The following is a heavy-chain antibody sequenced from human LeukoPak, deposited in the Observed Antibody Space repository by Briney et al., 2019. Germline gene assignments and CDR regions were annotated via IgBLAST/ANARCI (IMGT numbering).Heavy chain of an antibody. Sequence: GGSLRLSCAASGFTFSNYGMHWVRQAPGKGLEWVAFIQYDGSNKYYADSVKGRFTISRDNSKNTLYLQMSSLRGEDTAVYYCATPSDFLDYWGQGTLVTVSS. CDR1: GFTFSNYG. V-gene: IGHV3-30*02. CDR2: IQYDGSNK. CDR3: ATPSDFLDY. D-gene: IGHD3-10*01. J-gene: IGHJ4*02.